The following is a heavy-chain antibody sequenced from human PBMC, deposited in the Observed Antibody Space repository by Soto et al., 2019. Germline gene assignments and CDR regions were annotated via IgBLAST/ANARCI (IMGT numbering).Heavy chain of an antibody. CDR3: ARVRRSHITIFEIVVREYNGFDP. CDR2: INHSGRT. Sequence: QVQLQQWGAGLLKPSETLSLTCAVYGGSFSDYYWSWIRQAPGKGLEWIGEINHSGRTKYNPSLKTRLTLSIDTSNNQFSLKLSSVTVADTAVYYCARVRRSHITIFEIVVREYNGFDPWGQGTLVTVSS. V-gene: IGHV4-34*01. CDR1: GGSFSDYY. D-gene: IGHD3-3*01. J-gene: IGHJ5*02.